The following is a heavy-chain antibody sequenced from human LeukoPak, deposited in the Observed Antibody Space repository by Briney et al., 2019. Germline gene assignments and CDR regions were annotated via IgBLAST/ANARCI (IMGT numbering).Heavy chain of an antibody. CDR2: ISGSGGST. V-gene: IGHV3-23*01. D-gene: IGHD6-13*01. Sequence: QPGGSLRLSCAASGFTFSSCAMSWVRQAPGKGLEWVSAISGSGGSTYYADSLKGRFTISRDNSKNTLYLQMNSLRAEDTAVYYCAHPTEYSSSWYGNWFDPWGQGTLVTVSS. J-gene: IGHJ5*02. CDR1: GFTFSSCA. CDR3: AHPTEYSSSWYGNWFDP.